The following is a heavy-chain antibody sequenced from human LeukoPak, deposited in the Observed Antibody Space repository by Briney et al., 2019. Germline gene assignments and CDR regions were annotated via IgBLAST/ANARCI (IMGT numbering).Heavy chain of an antibody. V-gene: IGHV3-11*04. Sequence: GGSLRLSCAASGFTFSDYYMSWIRQAPGKGLEWVSYISSSGSTIYYADSVKGRFTISRDNAKNSLYLQMNSLRAEDTVVYYCARDYYDSSGYYWFDPWGQGTLVTVSS. CDR1: GFTFSDYY. J-gene: IGHJ5*02. D-gene: IGHD3-22*01. CDR3: ARDYYDSSGYYWFDP. CDR2: ISSSGSTI.